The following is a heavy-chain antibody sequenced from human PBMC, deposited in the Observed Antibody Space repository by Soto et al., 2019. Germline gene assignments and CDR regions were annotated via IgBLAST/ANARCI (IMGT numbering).Heavy chain of an antibody. Sequence: PSETLSLTCTVSGGSISSGGYYWSWIRQHPGKGLEWIGYIYYSGSTYYNPSLKSRVTISVDTSKNQFSLKLSSVTAADTAVYYCARKATFGAIFGVAPSGFDPWGQGTLVTVSS. J-gene: IGHJ5*02. CDR2: IYYSGST. CDR1: GGSISSGGYY. V-gene: IGHV4-31*03. D-gene: IGHD3-3*01. CDR3: ARKATFGAIFGVAPSGFDP.